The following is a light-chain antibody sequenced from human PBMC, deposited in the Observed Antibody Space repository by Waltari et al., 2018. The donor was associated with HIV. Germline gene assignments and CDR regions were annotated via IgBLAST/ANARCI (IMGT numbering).Light chain of an antibody. CDR2: GAS. CDR3: LQTDSMPLT. J-gene: IGKJ3*01. CDR1: QNIHTF. V-gene: IGKV1-39*01. Sequence: DIQLTQSPSSLSASVGDRVSITCRAGQNIHTFLNWYQQQPGSAPKLLISGASRLPSGVPSRFSGSGSETDFTLTIDNLQIEDFVTYYCLQTDSMPLTFGPGTKVD.